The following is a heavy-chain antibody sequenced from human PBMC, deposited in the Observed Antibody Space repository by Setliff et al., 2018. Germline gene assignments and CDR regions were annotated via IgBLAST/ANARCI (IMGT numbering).Heavy chain of an antibody. CDR3: ARSPANGGHDAFDI. Sequence: GGSLRLSCVASGFTFRTYSMHWVRQAPGKGLEWVSSISPDSIYIYYADSVKGRFTISRDNAQNSLYLQMNSLGVDDTAVYYCARSPANGGHDAFDIWGQGTMVT. CDR1: GFTFRTYS. V-gene: IGHV3-21*01. D-gene: IGHD6-25*01. J-gene: IGHJ3*02. CDR2: ISPDSIYI.